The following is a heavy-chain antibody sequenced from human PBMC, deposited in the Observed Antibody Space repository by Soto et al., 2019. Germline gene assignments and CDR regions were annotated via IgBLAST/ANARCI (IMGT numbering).Heavy chain of an antibody. CDR1: GFTFSSFW. CDR3: AGSLLWPLDLNY. Sequence: GGSLRLSCAASGFTFSSFWMHWVRQAPGKGLVWVSRINTDGSSTNYADSVKGRFTISRDNAKNTLYLQMNSLRAEDTAVFYCAGSLLWPLDLNYWGQGTLVTV. V-gene: IGHV3-74*01. D-gene: IGHD2-15*01. CDR2: INTDGSST. J-gene: IGHJ4*02.